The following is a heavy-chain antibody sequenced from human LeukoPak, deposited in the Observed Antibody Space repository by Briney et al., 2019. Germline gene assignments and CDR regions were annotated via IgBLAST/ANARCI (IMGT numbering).Heavy chain of an antibody. Sequence: GGSLRLSCAASGFTFSSYGMHWVRQAPGKGLEWVAFIRYDGSNKYYADSVKGRFTISRDNSKNTLSLQMNSLRAEDTAVYYCANLGYCSSTSCYYYYYYMDVWGKGTTATVSS. V-gene: IGHV3-30*02. D-gene: IGHD2-2*01. CDR3: ANLGYCSSTSCYYYYYYMDV. CDR1: GFTFSSYG. J-gene: IGHJ6*03. CDR2: IRYDGSNK.